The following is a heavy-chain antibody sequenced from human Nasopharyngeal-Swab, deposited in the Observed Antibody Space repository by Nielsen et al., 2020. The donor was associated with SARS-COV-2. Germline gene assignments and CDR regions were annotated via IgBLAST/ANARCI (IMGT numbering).Heavy chain of an antibody. Sequence: WVRQAPGQGLEWMGWISPNSGGTNYAQKFQGWVTMTRDTSISTAYMELSRLRSDDTAVYYCARSHIVVATDAFDIWGQGTMVTVSS. V-gene: IGHV1-2*04. CDR3: ARSHIVVATDAFDI. J-gene: IGHJ3*02. D-gene: IGHD2-21*02. CDR2: ISPNSGGT.